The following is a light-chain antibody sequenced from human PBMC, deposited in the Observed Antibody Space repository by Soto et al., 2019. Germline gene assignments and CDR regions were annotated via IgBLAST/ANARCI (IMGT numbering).Light chain of an antibody. CDR3: QQYNSYSVT. CDR1: QSISRW. J-gene: IGKJ5*01. Sequence: DIQMTQSPSTLSASVGDRVTINCRASQSISRWVAWYQQKSGKAPKLLIYDASILENGVPSRFSGSGYGTEFTLTISSLQPDDFATYYCQQYNSYSVTFGQGTRLEIK. CDR2: DAS. V-gene: IGKV1-5*01.